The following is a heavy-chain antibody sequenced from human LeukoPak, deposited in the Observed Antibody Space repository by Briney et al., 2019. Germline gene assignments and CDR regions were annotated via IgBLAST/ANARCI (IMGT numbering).Heavy chain of an antibody. V-gene: IGHV5-10-1*01. D-gene: IGHD2-21*02. J-gene: IGHJ5*01. CDR3: ARQRTRGFPTGITWLDS. Sequence: GESLKISCKASGYSFTNFWISWVPQIPGKGLEWIGRVDPYDSNVNYSPSFQGHVTMSADKSISTAYLHWTNLEASDTAVFFCARQRTRGFPTGITWLDSWGQGTLVTVSS. CDR1: GYSFTNFW. CDR2: VDPYDSNV.